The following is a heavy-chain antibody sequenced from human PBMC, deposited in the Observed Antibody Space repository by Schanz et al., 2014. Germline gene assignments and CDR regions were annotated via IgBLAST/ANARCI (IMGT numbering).Heavy chain of an antibody. D-gene: IGHD3-10*01. V-gene: IGHV3-23*04. Sequence: EVQLVESGGGLVQPGGSLRLSCATSGFSFSSYAINWVRQAPGKGLEWVSGISGSGASTYYADSVKGRFTISRDNSKNTLYLQMNSLRAEDTAVYYCARPALWFGDNCFDPWGQGTLVTVSS. CDR1: GFSFSSYA. CDR2: ISGSGAST. CDR3: ARPALWFGDNCFDP. J-gene: IGHJ5*02.